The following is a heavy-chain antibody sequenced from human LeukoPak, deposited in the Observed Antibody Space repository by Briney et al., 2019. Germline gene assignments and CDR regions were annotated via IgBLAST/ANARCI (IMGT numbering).Heavy chain of an antibody. J-gene: IGHJ3*02. D-gene: IGHD2-15*01. Sequence: QTGGSLTLSCAAGGFTFSNYGMQWVRQAPGKGLEWVAVISSDGNNKYYADSVKGRFTISRDNSKNTLYLQMNSLTTEDTAVYYCARDHDPNCSGGSCYSGLGAFDIWGQGTMVTVSS. CDR1: GFTFSNYG. V-gene: IGHV3-30*03. CDR3: ARDHDPNCSGGSCYSGLGAFDI. CDR2: ISSDGNNK.